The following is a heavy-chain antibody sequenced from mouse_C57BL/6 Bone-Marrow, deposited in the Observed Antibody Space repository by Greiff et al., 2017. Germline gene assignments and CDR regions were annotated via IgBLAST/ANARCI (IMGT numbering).Heavy chain of an antibody. D-gene: IGHD1-1*01. Sequence: VQLQQPGAELVKPGASVKVSCKASGYTFTSYWMHWVKQRPGQGLEWIGRIHPSDSDTNYNQKFKGKATLTVDKSSSTAYMQLSSLTSVDTAVYYCTRGYYYVTYYFDYWGQGTTLTVSS. J-gene: IGHJ2*01. CDR2: IHPSDSDT. CDR3: TRGYYYVTYYFDY. V-gene: IGHV1-74*01. CDR1: GYTFTSYW.